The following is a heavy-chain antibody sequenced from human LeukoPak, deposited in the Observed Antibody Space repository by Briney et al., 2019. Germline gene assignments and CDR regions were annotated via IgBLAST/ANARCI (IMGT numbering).Heavy chain of an antibody. CDR1: GFTFSKYW. CDR2: INPDDESA. D-gene: IGHD2/OR15-2a*01. V-gene: IGHV3-74*01. CDR3: LTIVETTFDAFDI. Sequence: HPGGSLRLSCAASGFTFSKYWLHWLRQAPGKGLVWVSRINPDDESASYADSVKGRFTIARDDARKTLYLQMNSLRAEDTAVYYCLTIVETTFDAFDIWGQGTMVTVSS. J-gene: IGHJ3*02.